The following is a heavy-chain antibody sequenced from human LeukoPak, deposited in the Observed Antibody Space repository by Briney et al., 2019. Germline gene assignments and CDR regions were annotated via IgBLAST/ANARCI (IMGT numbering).Heavy chain of an antibody. CDR1: GFTFSSYA. CDR3: TRGCSSPSCPADF. D-gene: IGHD2-2*01. CDR2: ISGGGSGT. V-gene: IGHV3-23*01. J-gene: IGHJ4*02. Sequence: LPGGSLRLSCAPSGFTFSSYAMSWVPQAPGKGLEWVAVISGGGSGTSYADSVKGRFTISRDNAKNTLYLQMNSLRADDTAVYYCTRGCSSPSCPADFWGQGTLVTVSS.